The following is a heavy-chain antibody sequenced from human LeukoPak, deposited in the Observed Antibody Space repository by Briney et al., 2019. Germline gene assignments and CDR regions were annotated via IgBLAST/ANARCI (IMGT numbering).Heavy chain of an antibody. J-gene: IGHJ4*02. Sequence: GGSLRLSCAASGLTFSSYAMTWVRQAPGKGLEWVSAISGSGAGTYYADSVKGRFTISRDNSENTLYLQMNSLRADDTAVYYCAKGILQYCSSTSCHPDYWGQGTLVTVSS. CDR3: AKGILQYCSSTSCHPDY. D-gene: IGHD2-2*01. V-gene: IGHV3-23*01. CDR1: GLTFSSYA. CDR2: ISGSGAGT.